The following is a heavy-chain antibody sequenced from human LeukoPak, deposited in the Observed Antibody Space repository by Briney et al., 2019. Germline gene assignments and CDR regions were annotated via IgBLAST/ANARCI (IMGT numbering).Heavy chain of an antibody. CDR2: ISGSGGST. CDR1: GFTFSSYA. CDR3: AKALFGWWLYGDRGSGAFDI. Sequence: PGGSLRLSCAASGFTFSSYAMSWVRQAPGKGLEWVSAISGSGGSTYYADSVEGRFTISRDNSKNTLYLQMNSLRAEDTAVYYWAKALFGWWLYGDRGSGAFDIWGQGTMVTVSS. J-gene: IGHJ3*02. D-gene: IGHD3-22*01. V-gene: IGHV3-23*01.